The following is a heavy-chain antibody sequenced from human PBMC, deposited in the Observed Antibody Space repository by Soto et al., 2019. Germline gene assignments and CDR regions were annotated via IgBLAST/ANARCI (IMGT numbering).Heavy chain of an antibody. J-gene: IGHJ3*02. V-gene: IGHV4-59*08. CDR3: ARGVGIVGADAFDI. D-gene: IGHD1-26*01. CDR2: IYYSGST. CDR1: GGSISSYY. Sequence: SETLSLTCTVSGGSISSYYWSWIRQPPGKGLEWIGYIYYSGSTNYNPSLKSRVTISVDTSKNQFSLKLSSVTAADTAVYYCARGVGIVGADAFDIWGQGTMVTVSS.